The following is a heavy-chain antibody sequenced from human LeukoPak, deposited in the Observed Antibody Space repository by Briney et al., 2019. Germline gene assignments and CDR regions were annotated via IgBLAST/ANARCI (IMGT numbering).Heavy chain of an antibody. D-gene: IGHD6-13*01. V-gene: IGHV4-38-2*02. CDR1: GYSISSGYY. Sequence: SETLSLTCTVSGYSISSGYYWGWIRQPPGKGLEWIGSIYHSGSTNYNPSLKSRVTISVDKSKNQFSLKLSSVTAADTAVYYCARVPPRKIAAAGTRYYYYYYMDVWGKGTTVTVSS. CDR3: ARVPPRKIAAAGTRYYYYYYMDV. J-gene: IGHJ6*03. CDR2: IYHSGST.